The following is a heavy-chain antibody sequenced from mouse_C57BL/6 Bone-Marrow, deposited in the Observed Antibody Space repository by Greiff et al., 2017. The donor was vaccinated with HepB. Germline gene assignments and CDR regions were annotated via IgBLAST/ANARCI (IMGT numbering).Heavy chain of an antibody. V-gene: IGHV1-64*01. J-gene: IGHJ3*01. Sequence: VQLQQPGAELVKPGASVKLSCKASGYTFSSYWMHWVKQRPGQGLEWIGMIHPNSGSTNYNEKFKSKATLTVDKSSSTAYMQLSSLTSEDSAVYYCAREMITARAYWGQGTLVTVSA. CDR3: AREMITARAY. CDR1: GYTFSSYW. D-gene: IGHD2-4*01. CDR2: IHPNSGST.